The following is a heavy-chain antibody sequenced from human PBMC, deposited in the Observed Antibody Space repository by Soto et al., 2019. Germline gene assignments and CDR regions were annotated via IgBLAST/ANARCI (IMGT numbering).Heavy chain of an antibody. CDR2: INPNSGGT. CDR3: ASTTYYYYGMDV. Sequence: ASVKVSCKASGYTFTDYYMHWVRQAPGQGLEWMGWINPNSGGTNYAQKFQGWVTMTRDTSISTAYMELSRLRSDDTAVYYCASTTYYYYGMDVWGQGTTVTVSS. J-gene: IGHJ6*02. CDR1: GYTFTDYY. V-gene: IGHV1-2*04. D-gene: IGHD1-26*01.